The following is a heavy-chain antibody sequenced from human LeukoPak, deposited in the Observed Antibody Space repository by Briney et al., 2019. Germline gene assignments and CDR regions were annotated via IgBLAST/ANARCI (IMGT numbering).Heavy chain of an antibody. Sequence: PSETLSLTCAVYGGSFSGYYWSWIRQPPGKGLEWIGEINHSGSTNYNPSLKSRVTISVDTSKNQFSRKLSSVTAADTAVYYCARGSVMTDYWGQGTLVTVSS. V-gene: IGHV4-34*01. CDR1: GGSFSGYY. CDR3: ARGSVMTDY. D-gene: IGHD2-8*01. J-gene: IGHJ4*02. CDR2: INHSGST.